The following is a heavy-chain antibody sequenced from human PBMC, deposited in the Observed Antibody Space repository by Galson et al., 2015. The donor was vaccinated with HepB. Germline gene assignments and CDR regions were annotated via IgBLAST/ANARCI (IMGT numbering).Heavy chain of an antibody. CDR1: GYTLTELS. CDR2: FDPEDGET. CDR3: ATDYGSGWFDP. D-gene: IGHD3-10*01. Sequence: SLKVSCKVYGYTLTELSMHWVRQAPGKGLEWLGGFDPEDGETTNAQKFQGRVTMTEDTSTDTAYMELSNLRSEDTAVYYCATDYGSGWFDPWGQGTLVTVSS. J-gene: IGHJ5*02. V-gene: IGHV1-24*01.